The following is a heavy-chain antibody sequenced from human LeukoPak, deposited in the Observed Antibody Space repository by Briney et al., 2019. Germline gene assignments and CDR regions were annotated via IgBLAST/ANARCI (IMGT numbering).Heavy chain of an antibody. CDR3: ARGNDYSDINWFDP. D-gene: IGHD4-17*01. Sequence: PVASVKVSCKASGGTFSSYAISWVRQAPGEGLEWMGIINASGGSTSYAQKFQDRVTMTRDTSTSTVYMELSSLRSEDTAVYYCARGNDYSDINWFDPWGQGTLVTVSS. CDR1: GGTFSSYA. V-gene: IGHV1-46*01. CDR2: INASGGST. J-gene: IGHJ5*02.